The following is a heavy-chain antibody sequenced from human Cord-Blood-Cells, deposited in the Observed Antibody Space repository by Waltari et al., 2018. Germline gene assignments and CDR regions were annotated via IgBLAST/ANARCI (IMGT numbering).Heavy chain of an antibody. CDR3: AKEDSYGYGSTTWYYYGMDV. CDR1: GFTFSSYG. D-gene: IGHD5-18*01. V-gene: IGHV3-30*02. Sequence: QVQLVESGGGVVQPGGSLRLSCAASGFTFSSYGMPWVRPAPGKGLEWVAFIRYDGSNKYYADSVKGRFTISRDNSKNTLYLQMNSLRAEDTAVYYCAKEDSYGYGSTTWYYYGMDVWGQGTTVTVSS. J-gene: IGHJ6*02. CDR2: IRYDGSNK.